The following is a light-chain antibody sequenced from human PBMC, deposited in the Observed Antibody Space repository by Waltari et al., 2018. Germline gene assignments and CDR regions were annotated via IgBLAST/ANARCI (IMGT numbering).Light chain of an antibody. Sequence: QSVLTQPPSASGTPGQRVTISCSGTSSNIGNHNVNWYQQLPGTAPKLLIYTTNQRPSGVPDRFSGSKSGTSASLAISGLQSEDEADYYCATWDDSLNGPVFGGGTKLTVL. CDR1: SSNIGNHN. CDR2: TTN. J-gene: IGLJ2*01. V-gene: IGLV1-44*01. CDR3: ATWDDSLNGPV.